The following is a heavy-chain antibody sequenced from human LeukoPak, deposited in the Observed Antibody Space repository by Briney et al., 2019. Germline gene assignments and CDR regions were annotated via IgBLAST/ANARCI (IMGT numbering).Heavy chain of an antibody. J-gene: IGHJ5*02. V-gene: IGHV4-34*01. CDR2: INHSGST. D-gene: IGHD2-21*02. CDR1: GGSFSGYY. Sequence: SETLSLTCAVYGGSFSGYYWSWIRQPPGKGLEWIGEINHSGSTNYNPSLKSRVTISVDTSKNQFSLILNSVTAADTALYYCARDRGDYWFDPWGPGTLVTVSS. CDR3: ARDRGDYWFDP.